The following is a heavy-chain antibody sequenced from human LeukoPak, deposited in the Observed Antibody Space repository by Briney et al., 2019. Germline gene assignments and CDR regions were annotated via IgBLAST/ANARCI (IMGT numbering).Heavy chain of an antibody. CDR3: ASGYCSSTSCYTLDY. CDR2: ISAYNGNT. D-gene: IGHD2-2*02. CDR1: GYTFTSYG. Sequence: VASMKVSSKASGYTFTSYGISWVRHAPGQGLEWMGWISAYNGNTNYAQKLQGRVTMTTDTSTSTAYMELRSLRSDDTAVYYCASGYCSSTSCYTLDYWGQGTLVTVSS. J-gene: IGHJ4*02. V-gene: IGHV1-18*01.